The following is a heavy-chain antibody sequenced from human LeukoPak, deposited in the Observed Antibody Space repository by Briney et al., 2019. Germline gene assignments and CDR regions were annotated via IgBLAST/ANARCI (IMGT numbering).Heavy chain of an antibody. CDR1: GFTFSDYS. CDR2: ISSNGGST. V-gene: IGHV3-64*01. D-gene: IGHD5-12*01. CDR3: ARDPRGYSGYVFDY. J-gene: IGHJ4*02. Sequence: PGRSLRLSCSASGFTFSDYSIHWARQAPGKGLESVSAISSNGGSTYYASSVKGRFTISRDNSKNTLYLQMGSLRTEDMAVYYCARDPRGYSGYVFDYWGQGTLVTVSS.